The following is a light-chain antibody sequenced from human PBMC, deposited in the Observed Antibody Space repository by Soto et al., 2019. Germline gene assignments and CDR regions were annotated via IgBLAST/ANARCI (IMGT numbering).Light chain of an antibody. V-gene: IGKV1-9*01. CDR3: QQLNSYPLT. J-gene: IGKJ4*01. Sequence: DIQLTQSPSFLSASVGDRVTITCRASQGISSYLAWYQQKPGKAHKLLIYAASTLQSGVPSRFSVSGSGTEFTLTISSLQPEDFATYYCQQLNSYPLTFGGGTKVEIK. CDR1: QGISSY. CDR2: AAS.